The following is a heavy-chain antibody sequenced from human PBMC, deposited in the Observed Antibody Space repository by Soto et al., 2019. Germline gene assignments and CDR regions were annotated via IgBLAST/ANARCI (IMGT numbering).Heavy chain of an antibody. J-gene: IGHJ4*01. Sequence: GGSLRLSCAASGFTVSSKYMTWVRQAPGKGLEWVSILWSAGLTYYADSVKGRFTISRDNFKNTVYLQMNGLGVEDSGVYFCARELPPDLWGQGTLVTVSP. CDR1: GFTVSSKY. CDR3: ARELPPDL. V-gene: IGHV3-53*01. D-gene: IGHD2-15*01. CDR2: LWSAGLT.